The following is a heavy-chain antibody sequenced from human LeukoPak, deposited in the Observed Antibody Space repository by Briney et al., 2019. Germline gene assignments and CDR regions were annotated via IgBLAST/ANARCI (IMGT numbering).Heavy chain of an antibody. Sequence: KPGGSLRLSCAASGFTFSSYWMSWVRQAPGKGLEWVSSISSSSSYIYYADSVKGRFTISRDNAKNSLYLQMNSLRAEDTAVYYCARDPYDSSGYYYPPGYWGQGTLVTVSS. CDR2: ISSSSSYI. CDR3: ARDPYDSSGYYYPPGY. D-gene: IGHD3-22*01. V-gene: IGHV3-21*01. J-gene: IGHJ4*02. CDR1: GFTFSSYW.